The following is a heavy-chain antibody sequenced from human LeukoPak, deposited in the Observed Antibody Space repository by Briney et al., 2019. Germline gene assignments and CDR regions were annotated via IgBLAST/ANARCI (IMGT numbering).Heavy chain of an antibody. V-gene: IGHV4-39*01. D-gene: IGHD5-18*01. CDR2: IYYSGST. J-gene: IGHJ4*02. CDR3: ASPKDRGYSYGHAIFDY. Sequence: SETLSLTCTVSGGSISSSSYYWGWIRQPPGKGLEWIGSIYYSGSTYYNPSLKSRVTISVDTSKNQFSLKLSSVTAADTAVYYCASPKDRGYSYGHAIFDYWGQGTLVTVSS. CDR1: GGSISSSSYY.